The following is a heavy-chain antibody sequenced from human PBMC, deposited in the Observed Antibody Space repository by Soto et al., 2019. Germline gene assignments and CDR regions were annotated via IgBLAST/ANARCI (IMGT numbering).Heavy chain of an antibody. V-gene: IGHV3-21*01. J-gene: IGHJ5*02. Sequence: PRGSLRLACAASGFTVRSFNMNWVRQAPGKGLEWVSTISSNSAYIYYTDALRGRFTISRDNAKNSLHLQMNSLRAEDTAVYYCTRDASRDSSARGWFDPWGPGTLVTVSS. CDR3: TRDASRDSSARGWFDP. CDR1: GFTVRSFN. CDR2: ISSNSAYI. D-gene: IGHD6-13*01.